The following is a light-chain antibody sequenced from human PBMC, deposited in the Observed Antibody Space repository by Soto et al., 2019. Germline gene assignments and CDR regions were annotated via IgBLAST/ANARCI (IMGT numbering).Light chain of an antibody. CDR3: SSYATSSTLVV. CDR2: DVT. J-gene: IGLJ2*01. V-gene: IGLV2-14*01. CDR1: SSDVGAYNY. Sequence: HSALTQPASVSGSPGQSITISCTGTSSDVGAYNYVSWYQQHPGKAPKLMIYDVTYRPSGVSNRFSGSKSGNTASLTISGLQAEDEADYYCSSYATSSTLVVFGGGTKVTVL.